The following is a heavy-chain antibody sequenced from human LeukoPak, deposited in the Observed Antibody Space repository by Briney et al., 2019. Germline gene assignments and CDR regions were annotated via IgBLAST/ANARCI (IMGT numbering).Heavy chain of an antibody. CDR1: GDSISSCTYC. Sequence: SETLSLTCTVSGDSISSCTYCWIWIPHVPGKGLKGFGYIYRSRSAYSNPSLKSRVAISVDTSKNQLSLNLTSVTAADTAVYFCARDLGTAYYYYFDVWGKGTAVTV. CDR2: IYRSRSA. V-gene: IGHV4-31*03. CDR3: ARDLGTAYYYYFDV. D-gene: IGHD3-16*01. J-gene: IGHJ6*03.